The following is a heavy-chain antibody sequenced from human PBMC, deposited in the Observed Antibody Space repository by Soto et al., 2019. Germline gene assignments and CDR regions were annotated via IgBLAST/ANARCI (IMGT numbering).Heavy chain of an antibody. CDR3: ATNYAYYYYYGMDV. CDR2: IYYSGST. J-gene: IGHJ6*02. D-gene: IGHD4-4*01. Sequence: SETLSLTCTVSGGSISSSSYYWGWIRQPPGRGLEWIGSIYYSGSTYYNPSLKSRVTISVDTSKNQFSLKLSSVTAADTAVYYCATNYAYYYYYGMDVWGQGTTVTVSS. CDR1: GGSISSSSYY. V-gene: IGHV4-39*01.